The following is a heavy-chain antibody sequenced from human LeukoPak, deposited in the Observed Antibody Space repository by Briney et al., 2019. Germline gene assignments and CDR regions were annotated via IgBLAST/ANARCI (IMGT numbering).Heavy chain of an antibody. CDR3: AKDSAKKYDDY. Sequence: GGSLRLSCAASGFTFSNYGMNWVRHAPGKWLEWVSGISGSDGSTYYADSVKGRFTISRENSKNTLYLQMNSLRAEDTAVYYCAKDSAKKYDDYWGQGTLVTVSS. CDR1: GFTFSNYG. J-gene: IGHJ4*02. D-gene: IGHD2/OR15-2a*01. V-gene: IGHV3-23*01. CDR2: ISGSDGST.